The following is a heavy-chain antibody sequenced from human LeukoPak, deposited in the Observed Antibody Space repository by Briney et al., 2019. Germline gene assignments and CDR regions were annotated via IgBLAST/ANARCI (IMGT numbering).Heavy chain of an antibody. Sequence: GGSLRLSCAASGFTFSSYWMSWVRQAPGKGLEWVANIKQDGSEKYYVDSAKGRFTISRDNAKNSLYLQMNSLRAEDTAVYYCARDRGGYCSGGSCHTGWLDPWGQGTLVTVSS. CDR1: GFTFSSYW. CDR3: ARDRGGYCSGGSCHTGWLDP. J-gene: IGHJ5*02. CDR2: IKQDGSEK. D-gene: IGHD2-15*01. V-gene: IGHV3-7*01.